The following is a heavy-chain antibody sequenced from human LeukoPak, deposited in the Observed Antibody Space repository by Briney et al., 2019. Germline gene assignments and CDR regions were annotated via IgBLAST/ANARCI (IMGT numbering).Heavy chain of an antibody. CDR2: INPNSGGT. CDR3: ARAGSYCGGDCPYYFDY. J-gene: IGHJ4*02. CDR1: GYTFTGYY. V-gene: IGHV1-2*02. Sequence: ASVKVSCKASGYTFTGYYMHWVRQAPGRGLEWMGWINPNSGGTNYAQKFQGRVTMTRDTSISTAYMELSRLRSDDTAVYYCARAGSYCGGDCPYYFDYWGQGTLVTVSS. D-gene: IGHD2-21*02.